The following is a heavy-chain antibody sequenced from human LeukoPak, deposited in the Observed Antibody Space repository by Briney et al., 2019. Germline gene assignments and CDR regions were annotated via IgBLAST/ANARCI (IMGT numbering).Heavy chain of an antibody. J-gene: IGHJ4*02. V-gene: IGHV4-34*01. D-gene: IGHD5-18*01. Sequence: PSETLSLTCAVYGGSFSGYYWSWIRQPPGKGLEWIGEINHSGSTNYNPSLKSRVTISVDTSKNQFSLKLSSVTAADTAVYYCAREPQLWPTYFDYWGQGTLVTVSS. CDR3: AREPQLWPTYFDY. CDR1: GGSFSGYY. CDR2: INHSGST.